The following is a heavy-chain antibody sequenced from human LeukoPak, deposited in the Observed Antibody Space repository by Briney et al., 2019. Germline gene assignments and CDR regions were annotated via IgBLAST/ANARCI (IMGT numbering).Heavy chain of an antibody. CDR3: ARGVTGGNGKIDY. Sequence: PGGSLRLSCAASGLSFSSHWMHWVRQVPGKGLVWVSRINALGSTTNYADSVKGRFTISRDNTKNTLYLQMNSLRDEDTAVYYCARGVTGGNGKIDYWGQGTLVTVSS. CDR1: GLSFSSHW. J-gene: IGHJ4*02. V-gene: IGHV3-74*01. D-gene: IGHD7-27*01. CDR2: INALGSTT.